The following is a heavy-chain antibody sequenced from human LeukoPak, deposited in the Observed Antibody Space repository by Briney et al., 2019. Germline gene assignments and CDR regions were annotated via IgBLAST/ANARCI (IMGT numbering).Heavy chain of an antibody. J-gene: IGHJ4*02. Sequence: SETLSLTCAVYGGSFSGYYWSWIRQPPGKGLEWIGEINHSGSTNYNPSLKSRVTISVDTSKNQFSLKLSSVTAADTAIYYCARDGRAGSLFAYWGQGTLVTVSS. CDR2: INHSGST. V-gene: IGHV4-34*01. CDR3: ARDGRAGSLFAY. CDR1: GGSFSGYY. D-gene: IGHD6-19*01.